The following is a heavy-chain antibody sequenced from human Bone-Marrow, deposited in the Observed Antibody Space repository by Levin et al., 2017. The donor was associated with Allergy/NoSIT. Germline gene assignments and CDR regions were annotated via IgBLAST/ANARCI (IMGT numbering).Heavy chain of an antibody. CDR2: IYYSGST. CDR1: GGSISSGDYY. D-gene: IGHD2-2*01. Sequence: LRLSCTVSGGSISSGDYYWSWIRQPPGTGLEWIGYIYYSGSTYSNPSLESRVTISVDTSKNQFSLKLSSVTAADAAVYYWARGSIDIVVVPATRAYYCDYWGQGTLVTVSA. V-gene: IGHV4-30-4*01. J-gene: IGHJ4*02. CDR3: ARGSIDIVVVPATRAYYCDY.